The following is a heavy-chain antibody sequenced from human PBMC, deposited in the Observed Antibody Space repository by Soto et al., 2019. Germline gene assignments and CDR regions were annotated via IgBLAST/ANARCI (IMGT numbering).Heavy chain of an antibody. V-gene: IGHV3-53*01. CDR1: GITVSTNY. J-gene: IGHJ3*02. CDR2: IYSDGKT. CDR3: ARDRYPNYPPDAFDI. Sequence: GGSLRLSCAASGITVSTNYMSWVRQAPGKGLEWVSVIYSDGKTFYADSVKGRFTISRDNSQNTVSLQMNSLRAEDTAVYYCARDRYPNYPPDAFDIWGQGTLVTVSS. D-gene: IGHD4-4*01.